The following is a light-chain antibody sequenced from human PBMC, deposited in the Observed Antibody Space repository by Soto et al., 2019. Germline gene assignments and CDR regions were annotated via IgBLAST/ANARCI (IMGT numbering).Light chain of an antibody. V-gene: IGKV3-15*01. J-gene: IGKJ5*01. CDR1: QSVSSN. Sequence: EIVMTQSPATLSVSPGERATLSSRASQSVSSNLAWYQQKPGQAPRLRIYGASTRATGIPARFSGSGSGTEFTLTISSLQSEDFAVYYCQQYNNWPRSTFGQGTRLEIK. CDR3: QQYNNWPRST. CDR2: GAS.